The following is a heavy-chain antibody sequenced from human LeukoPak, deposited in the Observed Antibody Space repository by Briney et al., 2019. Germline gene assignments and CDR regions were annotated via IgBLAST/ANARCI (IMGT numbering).Heavy chain of an antibody. CDR1: GFTFSDYW. J-gene: IGHJ4*02. Sequence: GGSLRLSCAASGFTFSDYWMTWVRQAPGKGLEWVANIKEDGTTKHYADSVKGRFTISRDNAKRSLYLQMNSLRAEDTALYYCARGPSTVVTTRWGQGTLVAVSS. CDR3: ARGPSTVVTTR. V-gene: IGHV3-7*01. D-gene: IGHD2-21*02. CDR2: IKEDGTTK.